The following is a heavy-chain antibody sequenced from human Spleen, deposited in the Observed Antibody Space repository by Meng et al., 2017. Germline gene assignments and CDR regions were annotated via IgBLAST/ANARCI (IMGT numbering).Heavy chain of an antibody. J-gene: IGHJ6*02. Sequence: ASVKVSCKASGYTFTSYGISWVRQAPGQGLEWMGWINPESGDTNYAQKFQGRVTMTWATSINTAYMELSRLRSDDTAIYFCARILGATRGWGQGTAVTVSS. V-gene: IGHV1-2*02. D-gene: IGHD1-26*01. CDR3: ARILGATRG. CDR1: GYTFTSYG. CDR2: INPESGDT.